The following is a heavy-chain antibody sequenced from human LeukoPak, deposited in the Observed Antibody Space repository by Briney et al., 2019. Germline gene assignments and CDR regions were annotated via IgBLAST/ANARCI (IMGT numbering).Heavy chain of an antibody. CDR3: ARLTMVRGVTYGMDV. Sequence: SVKVSCKASGGTFGSYAISWVRQAPGQGLEWMGGIIPIFGTANYAQKFQGRVTITADESTSTAYMELSSLRSEDTAVYYCARLTMVRGVTYGMDVWGQGTTVTVSS. D-gene: IGHD3-10*01. CDR2: IIPIFGTA. V-gene: IGHV1-69*13. J-gene: IGHJ6*02. CDR1: GGTFGSYA.